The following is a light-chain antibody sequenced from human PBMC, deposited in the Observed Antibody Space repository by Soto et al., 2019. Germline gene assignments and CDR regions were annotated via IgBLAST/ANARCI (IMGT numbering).Light chain of an antibody. CDR1: SSDVGGYNY. J-gene: IGLJ3*02. CDR3: CSYAGSYTPMV. Sequence: QSVLTQPRSVSGSPGQSVTISCTGTSSDVGGYNYVSWYQQHPGKAPKLMIYDVNQRPSGVPDRFSGSKSGNTASLTISGLQAEDEADYYCCSYAGSYTPMVFGGGTELTVL. CDR2: DVN. V-gene: IGLV2-11*01.